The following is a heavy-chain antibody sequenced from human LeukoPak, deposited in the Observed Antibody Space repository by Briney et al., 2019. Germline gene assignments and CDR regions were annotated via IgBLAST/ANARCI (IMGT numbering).Heavy chain of an antibody. Sequence: PSETLSLTCAVSGGSVRDHYRSWIRQPPGKGLEWIAEIHHSGTTKYNPSLQSRVTISMDTSKNQFSLKLNSMTAADTAVYYCSSHVSAAAGGRWGPGTLVTISS. D-gene: IGHD6-13*01. J-gene: IGHJ4*02. CDR3: SSHVSAAAGGR. V-gene: IGHV4-34*01. CDR2: IHHSGTT. CDR1: GGSVRDHY.